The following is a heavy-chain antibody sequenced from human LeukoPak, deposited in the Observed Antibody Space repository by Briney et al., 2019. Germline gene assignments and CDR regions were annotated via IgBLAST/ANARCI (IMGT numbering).Heavy chain of an antibody. Sequence: QTGGSLRLSCAASGFTFSSYGMHWVCQAPGKGLEWVAVIWYDGSNKYYADSVKGRFTISRDNSKNTLYLQMNSLRAEDTAVYYCAKDGKWAARLPYFDYWGQGTLVTVSS. J-gene: IGHJ4*02. CDR2: IWYDGSNK. D-gene: IGHD6-6*01. V-gene: IGHV3-33*06. CDR1: GFTFSSYG. CDR3: AKDGKWAARLPYFDY.